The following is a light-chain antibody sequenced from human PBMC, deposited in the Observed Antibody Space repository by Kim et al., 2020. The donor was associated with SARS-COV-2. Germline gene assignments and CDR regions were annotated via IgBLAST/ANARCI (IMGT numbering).Light chain of an antibody. V-gene: IGKV1-5*03. J-gene: IGKJ2*01. CDR2: LAS. CDR3: QHHSRFPYT. Sequence: ASVGGRVTITCLASENIGTWLSWYQQQPGRAPSLLIYLASTLESGVPSRFSGTGSGTKFSLSITRLQPDDYATYDCQHHSRFPYTFGQGTKVDIK. CDR1: ENIGTW.